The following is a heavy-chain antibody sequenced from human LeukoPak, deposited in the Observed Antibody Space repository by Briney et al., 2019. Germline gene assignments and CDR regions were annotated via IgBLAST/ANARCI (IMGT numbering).Heavy chain of an antibody. V-gene: IGHV1-2*06. Sequence: ASVKVSCKASGYSFTGCYMHWVRQAPGQGLEWMGRINPNRGGTNYAQKFQGRVTMTRDTSISTAYMELSRLRSDDTAVYYCARGSSYYYDSSGYYNFDYWGQGTLVTVSS. D-gene: IGHD3-22*01. CDR2: INPNRGGT. CDR3: ARGSSYYYDSSGYYNFDY. CDR1: GYSFTGCY. J-gene: IGHJ4*02.